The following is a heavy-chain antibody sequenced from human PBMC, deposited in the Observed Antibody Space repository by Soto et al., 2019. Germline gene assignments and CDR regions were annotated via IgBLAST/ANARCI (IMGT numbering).Heavy chain of an antibody. V-gene: IGHV4-4*02. D-gene: IGHD1-7*01. Sequence: QVQLQESGPGLVKPSGTLSLTCAVSGGSFTSNNWWTWVCQHPGQGLEWIGEIYRTGSTNYNPSLKSRVTISLDKSENQFSLKVTSLTAAVTAVYYCASRDPGTSVDYWGQGTLVTVSS. J-gene: IGHJ4*02. CDR2: IYRTGST. CDR3: ASRDPGTSVDY. CDR1: GGSFTSNNW.